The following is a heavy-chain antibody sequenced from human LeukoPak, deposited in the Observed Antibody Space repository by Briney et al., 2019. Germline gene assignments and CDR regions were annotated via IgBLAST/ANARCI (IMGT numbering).Heavy chain of an antibody. CDR1: GGSISSGGYY. CDR3: ATEMATIRYFDY. J-gene: IGHJ4*02. CDR2: IYYSGST. D-gene: IGHD5-24*01. Sequence: PSETLSLTCTVSGGSISSGGYYWSWIRQHPGKGLEWIGYIYYSGSTYYNPSLKSRVTISVDTPKNQFSLKLSSVTAADTAVYYCATEMATIRYFDYWGQGTLVTVSS. V-gene: IGHV4-31*03.